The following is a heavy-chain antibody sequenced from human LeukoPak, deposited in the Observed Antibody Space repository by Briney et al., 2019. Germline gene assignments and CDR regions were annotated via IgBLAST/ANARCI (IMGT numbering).Heavy chain of an antibody. J-gene: IGHJ3*02. CDR1: GFTFSDYY. CDR2: ISDTGDTT. Sequence: PGGSLRLSCAASGFTFSDYYMTWIRQAPGKGLDCFSYISDTGDTTYYADSVKGRFTISRDNAKNSLYLQMNSLRAEDTALYYCARIESSGSAIDIWGQGTMVTVSS. CDR3: ARIESSGSAIDI. D-gene: IGHD3-22*01. V-gene: IGHV3-11*01.